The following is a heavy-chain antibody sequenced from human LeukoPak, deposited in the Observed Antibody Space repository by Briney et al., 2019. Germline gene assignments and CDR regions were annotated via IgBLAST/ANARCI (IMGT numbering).Heavy chain of an antibody. CDR1: KFTLAAYD. Sequence: QPGRSLRLSCAASKFTLAAYDMHWVRQAPGKGLEWVAVISYDENDKYYADSVKGRFTISRDNAKNTLYLQMNSLRAEDTAVYYCARGLTYFDILTGFHDRLDYFDYWGQGTLVTVSS. CDR3: ARGLTYFDILTGFHDRLDYFDY. CDR2: ISYDENDK. D-gene: IGHD3-9*01. V-gene: IGHV3-30*03. J-gene: IGHJ4*02.